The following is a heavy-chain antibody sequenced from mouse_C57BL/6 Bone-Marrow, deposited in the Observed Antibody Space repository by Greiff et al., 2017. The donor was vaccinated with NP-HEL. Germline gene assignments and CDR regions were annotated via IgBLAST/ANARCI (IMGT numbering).Heavy chain of an antibody. CDR1: GFNIKDYY. V-gene: IGHV14-2*01. J-gene: IGHJ2*01. Sequence: VHVKQSGAELVKPGASVKLSCTASGFNIKDYYMHWVKQRTEQGLEWIGRIDPEDGETKYAPKFQGKATITADTSSNTAYLQLSSLTSEDTAVYYCARNYYGSTYYFDYWGQGTTLTVSS. CDR3: ARNYYGSTYYFDY. D-gene: IGHD1-1*01. CDR2: IDPEDGET.